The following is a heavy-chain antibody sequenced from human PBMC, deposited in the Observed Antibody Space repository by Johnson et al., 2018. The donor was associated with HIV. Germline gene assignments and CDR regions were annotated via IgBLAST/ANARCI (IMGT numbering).Heavy chain of an antibody. D-gene: IGHD3-22*01. CDR2: IKQDGSEK. J-gene: IGHJ3*02. CDR3: ARDKPIVVVMKSDAFDI. Sequence: MQLVESGGGLVQPGGSLRLSCAASGFTFSSYWMSWVRQAPGKGLEWVANIKQDGSEKYYVDSVKGRFTISRDNAKNSLYLQMNSLRAEDTAVYYCARDKPIVVVMKSDAFDIWGQGTMVTVSS. V-gene: IGHV3-7*01. CDR1: GFTFSSYW.